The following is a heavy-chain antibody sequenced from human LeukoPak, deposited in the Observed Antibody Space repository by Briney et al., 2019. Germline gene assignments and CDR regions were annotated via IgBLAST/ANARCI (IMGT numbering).Heavy chain of an antibody. Sequence: GGSLRLSCAASGFNFFTYGMHWVRQAPGKGLEWVVVIWYDGSNKYYADSVKGRFTISRDNSKSTLSLQMNSLRAEDTAVYYCAKDLGRYRNNYFDYWGQGTLVTVSS. CDR2: IWYDGSNK. CDR3: AKDLGRYRNNYFDY. J-gene: IGHJ4*02. V-gene: IGHV3-33*06. D-gene: IGHD1-26*01. CDR1: GFNFFTYG.